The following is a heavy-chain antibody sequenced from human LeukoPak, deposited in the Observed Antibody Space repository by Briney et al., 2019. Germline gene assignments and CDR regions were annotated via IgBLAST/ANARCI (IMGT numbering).Heavy chain of an antibody. Sequence: GRSLRLSCAASGFTFSSYAMHLVRQAPGKGLEWVAVISYDGSNKYYADSVKGRFTISRDNSKNTLYLQMNSLRAEDTAVYYCARADIVVVTATQLWGQGTLVTVSS. D-gene: IGHD2-21*02. CDR1: GFTFSSYA. J-gene: IGHJ4*02. V-gene: IGHV3-30*04. CDR2: ISYDGSNK. CDR3: ARADIVVVTATQL.